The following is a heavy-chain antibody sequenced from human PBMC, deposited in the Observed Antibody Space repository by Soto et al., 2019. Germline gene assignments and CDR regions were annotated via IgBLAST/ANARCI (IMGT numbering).Heavy chain of an antibody. CDR2: ISTSSRTI. Sequence: EVQLVESGGGLVQPGGSLRLSCAASGFTFSSYSMNWVRQAPGKGLEWVSYISTSSRTIYYADSVKGRFTISRDNAKNSLYLQLNCLTGEDTAVYYCARDRITMFRGVIDYWGQGRLVTVSS. J-gene: IGHJ4*02. D-gene: IGHD3-10*01. CDR1: GFTFSSYS. V-gene: IGHV3-48*01. CDR3: ARDRITMFRGVIDY.